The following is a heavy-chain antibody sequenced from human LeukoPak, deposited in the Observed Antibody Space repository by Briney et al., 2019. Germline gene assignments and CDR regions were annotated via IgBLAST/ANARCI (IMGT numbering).Heavy chain of an antibody. CDR1: GGSISSGNW. V-gene: IGHV4-4*02. CDR3: GSGDYGYFDY. D-gene: IGHD4-17*01. Sequence: PSETLSLTCAVSGGSISSGNWWSWVRQPPGKGLEWIGEIYHSGSTNYNPSLKSRVTISLDKSKNQFSLKLSAMTAADTAVYYCGSGDYGYFDYWGQGALVTVSS. J-gene: IGHJ4*02. CDR2: IYHSGST.